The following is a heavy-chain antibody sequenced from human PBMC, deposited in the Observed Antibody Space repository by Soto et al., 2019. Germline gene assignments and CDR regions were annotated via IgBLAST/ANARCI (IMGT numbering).Heavy chain of an antibody. V-gene: IGHV1-69*12. Sequence: QVQLVQSGAEVKKPGSSVKVSCKASGGTFSSYAISGVRQAPGQGLEWLGGIIPIFGTANYAQKFQGRVTITADESTSTAYMELSSLRSEDTAVYYCARDDVDTAMPYGMDVWGQGTTVTVSS. CDR3: ARDDVDTAMPYGMDV. CDR2: IIPIFGTA. J-gene: IGHJ6*02. CDR1: GGTFSSYA. D-gene: IGHD5-18*01.